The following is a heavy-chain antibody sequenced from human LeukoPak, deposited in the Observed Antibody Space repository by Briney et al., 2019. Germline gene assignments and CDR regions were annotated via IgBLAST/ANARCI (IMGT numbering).Heavy chain of an antibody. CDR1: GGTFSSYA. CDR3: ARVHYDILTGYYMSYYYYGMDV. Sequence: SVKVSCKASGGTFSSYAISWVRQAPGQGLEWMGGIIPIFGTATYAQKFQGRVTITADESTSTAYMELSSLRSEDTAVYYCARVHYDILTGYYMSYYYYGMDVWGQGTTVTVS. V-gene: IGHV1-69*13. D-gene: IGHD3-9*01. J-gene: IGHJ6*02. CDR2: IIPIFGTA.